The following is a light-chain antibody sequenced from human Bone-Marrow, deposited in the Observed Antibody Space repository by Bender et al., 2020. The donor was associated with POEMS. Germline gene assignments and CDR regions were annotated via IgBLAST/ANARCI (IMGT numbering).Light chain of an antibody. CDR1: SSDIGSYNL. CDR2: EVG. V-gene: IGLV2-14*02. CDR3: NSYTRSSTLYV. J-gene: IGLJ1*01. Sequence: QSALTQPASVSGSPGQSITISCTGTSSDIGSYNLVSWYQQLPGKAPKLLIYEVGTRPSGVSNRFSGSKSGTTASLTISGLRAEDEADYYCNSYTRSSTLYVFGSGTTVTVL.